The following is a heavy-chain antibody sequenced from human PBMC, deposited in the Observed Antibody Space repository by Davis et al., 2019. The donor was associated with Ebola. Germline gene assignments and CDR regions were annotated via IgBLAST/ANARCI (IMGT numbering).Heavy chain of an antibody. V-gene: IGHV3-48*01. CDR1: GFTFSSYS. D-gene: IGHD2-15*01. CDR3: VGSGFDY. J-gene: IGHJ4*02. CDR2: ISSSSSTI. Sequence: GESLKISCAASGFTFSSYSMNWVRQAPGKGLEWVSYISSSSSTIYYADSVKGRFTISRDNSKNTLYLQMNSLRAEDTAVYYCVGSGFDYWGQGTLVTVSS.